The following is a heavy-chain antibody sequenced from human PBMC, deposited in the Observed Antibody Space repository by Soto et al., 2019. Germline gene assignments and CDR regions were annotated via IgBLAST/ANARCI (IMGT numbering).Heavy chain of an antibody. D-gene: IGHD6-19*01. V-gene: IGHV5-51*01. CDR3: ARYSSGWPYYFDY. J-gene: IGHJ4*02. CDR1: GYSFTSYW. CDR2: IYLSDSDT. Sequence: GEALKLSCKGSGYSFTSYWIAWVRQMPGKGLEWLGMIYLSDSDTRYRPSFQGRVTISADKSISTAYLQWSSLKASDTAMYYCARYSSGWPYYFDYWGQGALVTVSS.